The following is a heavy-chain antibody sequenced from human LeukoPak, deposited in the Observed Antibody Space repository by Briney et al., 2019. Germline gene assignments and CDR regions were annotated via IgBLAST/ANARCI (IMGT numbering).Heavy chain of an antibody. CDR1: GYSFTSYW. J-gene: IGHJ4*02. CDR3: ASTYSSGSHFDY. V-gene: IGHV5-10-1*01. Sequence: GESLKISCKGSGYSFTSYWISWVRQMPGKGLEWMGRIDPSDSYTNYSPSFQGHVTISADKSISTAYLQWSSLKASDTAMYYCASTYSSGSHFDYWGQGTLATVSS. D-gene: IGHD6-19*01. CDR2: IDPSDSYT.